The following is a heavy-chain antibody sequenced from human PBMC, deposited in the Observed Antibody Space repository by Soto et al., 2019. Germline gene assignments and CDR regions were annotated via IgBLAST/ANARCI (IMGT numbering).Heavy chain of an antibody. D-gene: IGHD1-20*01. J-gene: IGHJ4*02. Sequence: QVQLVQSGAEVKKPGASVKVSCKASGYTFTSYYMHWVRQAPGQGLEWRGIINPSGGSTSYAQKFQGRVTMXMDXSXTTVYMELSSLRSEDTAVYYCARSGPLTGTAYPFGYWGQGTLVTVSS. V-gene: IGHV1-46*03. CDR3: ARSGPLTGTAYPFGY. CDR2: INPSGGST. CDR1: GYTFTSYY.